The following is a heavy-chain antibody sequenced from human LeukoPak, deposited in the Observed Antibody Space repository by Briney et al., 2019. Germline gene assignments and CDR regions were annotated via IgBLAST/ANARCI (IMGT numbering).Heavy chain of an antibody. J-gene: IGHJ4*02. CDR2: IWYDGSNK. V-gene: IGHV3-33*08. Sequence: GGSLRLSCSASGFTFSFYAMHWVRQAPGKGLEWVAVIWYDGSNKYYADSVKGRFTISRDNSKNTLYLQMNSLRAEDTAVYYCAREVAGYFDYWGQGTLVTVSS. CDR1: GFTFSFYA. CDR3: AREVAGYFDY. D-gene: IGHD6-19*01.